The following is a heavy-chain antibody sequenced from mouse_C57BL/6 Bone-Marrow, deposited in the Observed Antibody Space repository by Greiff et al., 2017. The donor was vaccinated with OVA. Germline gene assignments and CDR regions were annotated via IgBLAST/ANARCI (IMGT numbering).Heavy chain of an antibody. D-gene: IGHD1-1*01. CDR2: IDPSDSET. CDR1: GYTFTSYW. J-gene: IGHJ1*03. CDR3: AKGFITTVVAHLYFDV. Sequence: QVQLQQPGAELVRPGSSVKLSCKASGYTFTSYWMHWVKQRPIQGLEWIGNIDPSDSETHYNQKFKDKATLTVDKSSSTAYMQLSSLTSEDSAVYNCAKGFITTVVAHLYFDVWGTGTTVTVSS. V-gene: IGHV1-52*01.